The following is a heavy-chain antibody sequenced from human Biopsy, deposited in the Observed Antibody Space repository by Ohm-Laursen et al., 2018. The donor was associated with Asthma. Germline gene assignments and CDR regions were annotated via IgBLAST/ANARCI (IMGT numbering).Heavy chain of an antibody. Sequence: SQTLSLTSTVSYGSITSGGYYWTWIRQHPGKGLELIGFIYYSGSTYYNPSLKSRVSISIDTSKNQFSLKLSSVTAADTAVYYCARAQDYYDSRGYYRSFDYWGQGTLVTVSS. D-gene: IGHD3-22*01. V-gene: IGHV4-31*03. CDR1: YGSITSGGYY. CDR2: IYYSGST. CDR3: ARAQDYYDSRGYYRSFDY. J-gene: IGHJ4*02.